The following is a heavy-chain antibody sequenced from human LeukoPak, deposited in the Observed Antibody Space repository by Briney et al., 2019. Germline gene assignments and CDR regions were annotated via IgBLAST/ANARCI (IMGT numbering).Heavy chain of an antibody. CDR3: AKGLYTSGRGYMDV. J-gene: IGHJ6*03. V-gene: IGHV3-23*01. Sequence: GGSLRLSCAASGFTFSSYAMSWVRQAPGKGLEWVSVISGSGSSTSYADSVKGRFTISRDNSKNTLYLQMNSLRAEDTALYYCAKGLYTSGRGYMDVWGKGTTVTISS. CDR1: GFTFSSYA. D-gene: IGHD6-19*01. CDR2: ISGSGSST.